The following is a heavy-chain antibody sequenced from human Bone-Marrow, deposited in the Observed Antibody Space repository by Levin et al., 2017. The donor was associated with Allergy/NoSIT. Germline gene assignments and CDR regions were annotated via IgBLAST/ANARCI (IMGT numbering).Heavy chain of an antibody. CDR1: GYTFTSYA. Sequence: GASVKVSCKASGYTFTSYAMNWVRQAPGQGLEWMGWINTNTGNPTYAQGFTGRFVFSLDTSVSTAYLQISSLKAEDTAVYYCAVGEYSSSESAFDIWGQGTMVTVSS. CDR2: INTNTGNP. J-gene: IGHJ3*02. CDR3: AVGEYSSSESAFDI. D-gene: IGHD6-6*01. V-gene: IGHV7-4-1*02.